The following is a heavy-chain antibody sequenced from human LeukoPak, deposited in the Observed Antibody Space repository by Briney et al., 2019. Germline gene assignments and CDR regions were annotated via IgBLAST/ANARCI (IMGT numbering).Heavy chain of an antibody. J-gene: IGHJ5*02. CDR3: VKDESDIVATISWFDP. CDR1: GFTFSSYA. D-gene: IGHD5-12*01. V-gene: IGHV3-64D*06. CDR2: ISSNGGST. Sequence: AGSLRLSCSASGFTFSSYAMHWVRQAPGKGLECVSAISSNGGSTYYADSVKGRFTISRDNSKNTLYLQMSSLRAEDTAVYYCVKDESDIVATISWFDPWGQGTLVTVSS.